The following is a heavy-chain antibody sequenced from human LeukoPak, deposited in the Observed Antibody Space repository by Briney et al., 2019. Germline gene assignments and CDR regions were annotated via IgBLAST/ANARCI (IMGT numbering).Heavy chain of an antibody. V-gene: IGHV1-2*02. Sequence: ASVKVSCKASGYTFTGYYMHWVRQAPGQGLEWMGWINPNSGGTNYAQKFQGRVTMTRDTSISTAYMELSRLRSDDTAVYYCARVDSIAVAGYYFDYWGQGTLVTVSS. CDR2: INPNSGGT. CDR3: ARVDSIAVAGYYFDY. CDR1: GYTFTGYY. D-gene: IGHD6-19*01. J-gene: IGHJ4*02.